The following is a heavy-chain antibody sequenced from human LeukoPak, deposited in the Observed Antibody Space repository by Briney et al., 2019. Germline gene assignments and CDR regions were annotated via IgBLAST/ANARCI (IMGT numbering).Heavy chain of an antibody. J-gene: IGHJ4*02. Sequence: QSGGSLRLSCTASGFTFSSYALSWVRQAPGKGLEWVSAISVSGVGTYYADSVKGRFTISRDNSENTLYLQMNSLRAEDTAVYYCARDNVGIAVAGFSFDYWGQGTLVTVSS. D-gene: IGHD6-19*01. CDR2: ISVSGVGT. V-gene: IGHV3-23*01. CDR3: ARDNVGIAVAGFSFDY. CDR1: GFTFSSYA.